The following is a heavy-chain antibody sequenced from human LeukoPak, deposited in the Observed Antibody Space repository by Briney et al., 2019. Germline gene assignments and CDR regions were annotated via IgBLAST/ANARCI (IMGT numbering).Heavy chain of an antibody. Sequence: GGSLRLSCAASGFTFSTYSMNWVRQAPGEGLEWVSSISGTSTYIYYADSVKGRFTISRDNGKNSLYLQMNSLRAEDTAVYYCARRQPLGCSGTSCYAGPVDYWGQGTLVTVSS. CDR2: ISGTSTYI. D-gene: IGHD2-2*01. V-gene: IGHV3-21*01. CDR3: ARRQPLGCSGTSCYAGPVDY. J-gene: IGHJ4*02. CDR1: GFTFSTYS.